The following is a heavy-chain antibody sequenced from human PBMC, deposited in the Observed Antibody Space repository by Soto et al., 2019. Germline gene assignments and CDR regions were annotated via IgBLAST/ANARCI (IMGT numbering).Heavy chain of an antibody. Sequence: EVQLVESGGGLVQRGGSLRLSCAASGFTFSSFSMNWVRQAPGRGLEWISYIGGGGRLISYADSVKGRFAISRDNAQNSLYLQMDSLRDEDTAVYYCARELGWAFDCWGQGTLVTVSS. CDR2: IGGGGRLI. D-gene: IGHD6-19*01. CDR3: ARELGWAFDC. J-gene: IGHJ4*02. V-gene: IGHV3-48*02. CDR1: GFTFSSFS.